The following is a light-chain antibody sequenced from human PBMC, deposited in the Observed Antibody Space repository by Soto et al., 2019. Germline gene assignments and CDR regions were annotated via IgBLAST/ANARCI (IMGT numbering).Light chain of an antibody. V-gene: IGKV3-20*01. Sequence: EIVLTQSPGTLSLSPGERATLSCRASQSVSSSYLAWYQQKPGQAPRLLIYGASSRATGIPDRFSGSGSGTDFTLTISSLQSEDFAVYYCQQYYNWPPLTFGGGTKVEIK. CDR3: QQYYNWPPLT. CDR2: GAS. J-gene: IGKJ4*01. CDR1: QSVSSSY.